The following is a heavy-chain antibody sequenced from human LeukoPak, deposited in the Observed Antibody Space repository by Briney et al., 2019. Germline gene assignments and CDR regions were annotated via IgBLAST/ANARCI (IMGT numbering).Heavy chain of an antibody. CDR2: IYTTGST. CDR3: ARGGLPRENWFDP. V-gene: IGHV4-39*07. CDR1: AGSISSSSYY. D-gene: IGHD3/OR15-3a*01. Sequence: SETLSLTCSVSAGSISSSSYYWGWIRQAPGKGLEWIGRIYTTGSTNYNPSLKSRITMSVDTSKNQFSLKLTSVTAADTAVYYCARGGLPRENWFDPWGQGTLVTVSS. J-gene: IGHJ5*02.